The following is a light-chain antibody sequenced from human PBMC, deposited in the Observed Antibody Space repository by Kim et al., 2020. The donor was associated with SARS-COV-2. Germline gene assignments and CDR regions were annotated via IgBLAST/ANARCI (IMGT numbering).Light chain of an antibody. J-gene: IGKJ4*01. CDR2: DAS. CDR1: QDISNY. Sequence: DIQMTQSPSSLSASLGDIVTINCQASQDISNYLNWYQQKPGKAPKLLIYDASNLETGVPSRFSGSGSGTDFTFTISSLQPEDIATYYCQQYDNIPPTFGGGTKVDIK. CDR3: QQYDNIPPT. V-gene: IGKV1-33*01.